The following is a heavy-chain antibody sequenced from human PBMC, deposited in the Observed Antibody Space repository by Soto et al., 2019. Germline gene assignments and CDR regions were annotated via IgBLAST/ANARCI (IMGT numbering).Heavy chain of an antibody. D-gene: IGHD3-22*01. CDR2: IGSSGTNI. Sequence: QVQLVESGGGLVKPGGSLRLSCAASGFTFSDYYMNWIRQAPGKGLEWLSYIGSSGTNIYYADSVKGRFTISRDNAKNSLYLQMNSLRAEDTAVYYCASLASGSSAYSDYWGQGTLVTVSS. CDR1: GFTFSDYY. CDR3: ASLASGSSAYSDY. J-gene: IGHJ4*02. V-gene: IGHV3-11*01.